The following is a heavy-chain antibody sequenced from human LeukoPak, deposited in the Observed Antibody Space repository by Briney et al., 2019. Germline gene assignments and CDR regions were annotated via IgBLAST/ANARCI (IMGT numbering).Heavy chain of an antibody. CDR3: AKDRSKGSYGDDFDF. D-gene: IGHD1-26*01. CDR1: GFTFSSYA. J-gene: IGHJ4*02. Sequence: PGGSLRLSCAASGFTFSSYAMHWVRQAPGKGLEYVSAISSNGGSTYYANSVKGRFTISRDNSRNTLYLQMNSLRAEDTAVYYCAKDRSKGSYGDDFDFWGQGTLVTVSS. V-gene: IGHV3-64*01. CDR2: ISSNGGST.